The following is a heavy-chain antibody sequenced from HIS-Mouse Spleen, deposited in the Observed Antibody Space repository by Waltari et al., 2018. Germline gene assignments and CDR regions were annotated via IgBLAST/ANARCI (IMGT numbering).Heavy chain of an antibody. Sequence: EVQLVESGGGLVQPGGSLRLACAASGFTFSSYSMNWVRQAPGKGLEWVSYISSSSSTIYYADSVKGRFTISRDNAKNSLYLQMNSLRDEDTAVYYCARTRIGGAEYFQHWGQGTLVTVSS. CDR2: ISSSSSTI. V-gene: IGHV3-48*02. CDR1: GFTFSSYS. D-gene: IGHD3-16*01. J-gene: IGHJ1*01. CDR3: ARTRIGGAEYFQH.